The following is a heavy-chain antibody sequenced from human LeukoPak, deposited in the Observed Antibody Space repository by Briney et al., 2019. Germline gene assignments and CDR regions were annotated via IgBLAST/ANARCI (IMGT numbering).Heavy chain of an antibody. Sequence: SQTLSLTCTVSGGFINSGDYYWSWVRQPPGKGLEWIVYRYYRGSGDYHPTLRSRVTISVDTSKNQFSLTLTSVTGADTAVYYCARGDYSNYVRGTWFDPWGQGTLVTVSS. J-gene: IGHJ5*02. V-gene: IGHV4-30-4*01. D-gene: IGHD4-11*01. CDR2: RYYRGSG. CDR1: GGFINSGDYY. CDR3: ARGDYSNYVRGTWFDP.